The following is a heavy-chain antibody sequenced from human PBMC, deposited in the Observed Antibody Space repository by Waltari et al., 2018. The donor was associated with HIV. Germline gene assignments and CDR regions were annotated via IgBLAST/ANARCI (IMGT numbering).Heavy chain of an antibody. CDR3: ASWGGAKGWFDP. D-gene: IGHD3-16*01. CDR1: GFTFSSYS. V-gene: IGHV3-21*01. Sequence: EVQLVESGGGLVKPGGSLRLSCAASGFTFSSYSMNWVRQAPGKGLGWVSSISSSSSYIYYADSVKGRFTISRDNAKNSLYLQMNSLRAEDTAVYYCASWGGAKGWFDPWGQGTLVTVSS. J-gene: IGHJ5*02. CDR2: ISSSSSYI.